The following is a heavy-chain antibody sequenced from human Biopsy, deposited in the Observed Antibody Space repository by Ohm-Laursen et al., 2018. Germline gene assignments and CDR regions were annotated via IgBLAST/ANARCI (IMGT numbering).Heavy chain of an antibody. D-gene: IGHD3-22*01. CDR1: GGDINNYY. CDR2: IYPGGST. J-gene: IGHJ3*01. CDR3: ASVVLGPTNDAFDL. Sequence: SQTLSLTCNVSGGDINNYYWSWIRQPAGKGLERIGRIYPGGSTNYSPSLKSRVTMSVDTSKKQLSLRLRSVTAADTAMYYCASVVLGPTNDAFDLWGQGTMVVVSS. V-gene: IGHV4-4*07.